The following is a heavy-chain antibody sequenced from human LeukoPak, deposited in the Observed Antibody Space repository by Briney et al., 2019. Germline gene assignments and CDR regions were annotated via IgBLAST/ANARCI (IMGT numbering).Heavy chain of an antibody. Sequence: VGSLRLSCAASGFTFSSYGMHWVRQAPGKGLEWVAFIRYDGSNKYYADSVKGRFTISRDNSKNTLYLQMNSLRAEVTAVYYCAKDPGYYDFWSGYYSSHPFDYWGQGTLVTVSS. CDR2: IRYDGSNK. CDR3: AKDPGYYDFWSGYYSSHPFDY. V-gene: IGHV3-30*02. D-gene: IGHD3-3*01. CDR1: GFTFSSYG. J-gene: IGHJ4*02.